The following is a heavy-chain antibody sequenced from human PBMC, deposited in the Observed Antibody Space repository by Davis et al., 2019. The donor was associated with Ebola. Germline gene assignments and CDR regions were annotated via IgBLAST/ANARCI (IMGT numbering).Heavy chain of an antibody. Sequence: GESLKISCAASGFTFSRSGMHWVRQAPGKGLEWVALISSDGCNEYYADSVKGRFTISRDNSKNPLYLQMNSLRAEDTAVYYCAKEGRYCSGGSCYSNPPFDYWGQGTLVTVSS. CDR2: ISSDGCNE. CDR3: AKEGRYCSGGSCYSNPPFDY. V-gene: IGHV3-30*18. J-gene: IGHJ4*02. CDR1: GFTFSRSG. D-gene: IGHD2-15*01.